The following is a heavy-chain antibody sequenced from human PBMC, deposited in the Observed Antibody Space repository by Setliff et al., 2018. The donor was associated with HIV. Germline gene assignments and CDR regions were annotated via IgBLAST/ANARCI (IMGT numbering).Heavy chain of an antibody. CDR2: FYYSGSS. CDR3: AKLLPAADMAREIDS. CDR1: GDSISRRIYY. D-gene: IGHD2-2*01. V-gene: IGHV4-39*01. J-gene: IGHJ4*02. Sequence: SETLSLTCTVSGDSISRRIYYWGWIRQPPGKGLEWIGNFYYSGSSHYNPSLKSRVTISVDTSKNPFSLKLISVSAADTAVYYCAKLLPAADMAREIDSWGQGTLVTVSS.